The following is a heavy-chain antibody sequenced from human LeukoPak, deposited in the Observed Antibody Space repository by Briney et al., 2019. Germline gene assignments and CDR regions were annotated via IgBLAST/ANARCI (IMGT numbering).Heavy chain of an antibody. Sequence: GGSLRLSCAASGFTFSGYEMNWVRQAPGKGLEWVSYISSGGSTIYYADSVKGRFTISRDNAKNSLYLQMNSLRAEDTAVYYCARGYSYGYFQNWGQGTLVTVSS. CDR1: GFTFSGYE. CDR2: ISSGGSTI. D-gene: IGHD5-18*01. CDR3: ARGYSYGYFQN. V-gene: IGHV3-48*03. J-gene: IGHJ1*01.